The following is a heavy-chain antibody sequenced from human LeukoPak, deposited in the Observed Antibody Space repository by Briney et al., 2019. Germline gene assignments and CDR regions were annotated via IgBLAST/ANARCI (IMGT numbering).Heavy chain of an antibody. D-gene: IGHD1-1*01. CDR3: AKNDDNVIYYQWMDV. CDR2: VYSSGST. Sequence: SETLSLTCSVSGGSISSNNFCWGWIRQSPGKGLEWIGCVYSSGSTNVSPSLKSRVTISVDTSKNQFSPRLRSVSAADTALYYCAKNDDNVIYYQWMDVWGKGTMVAVSS. CDR1: GGSISSNNFC. V-gene: IGHV4-39*01. J-gene: IGHJ6*04.